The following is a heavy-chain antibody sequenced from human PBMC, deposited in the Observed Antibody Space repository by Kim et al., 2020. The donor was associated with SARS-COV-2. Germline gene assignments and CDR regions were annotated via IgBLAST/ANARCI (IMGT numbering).Heavy chain of an antibody. CDR3: AREVAGYSYGLFDAFDI. Sequence: ASVKVSCKASGYTFTSYAMHWVRQAPGQRLEWMGWINAGNGNTKYSQKFQGRVTITRDTSASTAYMELSSLRSEDTAVYYCAREVAGYSYGLFDAFDIWGQGTMVTVSS. CDR1: GYTFTSYA. D-gene: IGHD5-18*01. V-gene: IGHV1-3*01. CDR2: INAGNGNT. J-gene: IGHJ3*02.